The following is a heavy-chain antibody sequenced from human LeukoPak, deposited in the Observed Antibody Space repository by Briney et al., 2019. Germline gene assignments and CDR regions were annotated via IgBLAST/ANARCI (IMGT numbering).Heavy chain of an antibody. V-gene: IGHV4-59*01. CDR1: GGSISSYY. J-gene: IGHJ3*02. Sequence: SETLSLTCTVSGGSISSYYWSWIRQPPGKGLEWIGYIYYSGSTNYNPPLKSRVTISVDTSKNQFSLKLSSVTAADTAVYYCARDRSPSSGWYGNAFDIWGQGTMVTVSS. CDR2: IYYSGST. CDR3: ARDRSPSSGWYGNAFDI. D-gene: IGHD6-19*01.